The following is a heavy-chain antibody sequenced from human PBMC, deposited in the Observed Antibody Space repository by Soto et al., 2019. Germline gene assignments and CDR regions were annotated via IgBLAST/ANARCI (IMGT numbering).Heavy chain of an antibody. D-gene: IGHD6-13*01. CDR1: GYTLTELS. J-gene: IGHJ4*02. CDR3: AREWYSSRLYYFDY. Sequence: ASVKVSCKVSGYTLTELSMHWVRQAPGKGLEWMGGFDPEDGETIYAQKLQGRVTMTKDTSTDTAYMELSSLRSEDTDVYYCAREWYSSRLYYFDYWGQGTLVTVSS. CDR2: FDPEDGET. V-gene: IGHV1-24*01.